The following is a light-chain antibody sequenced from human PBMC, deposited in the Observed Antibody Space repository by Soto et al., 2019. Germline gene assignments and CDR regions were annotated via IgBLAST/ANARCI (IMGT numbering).Light chain of an antibody. CDR3: SSFTGSTTRV. V-gene: IGLV2-14*03. CDR2: DVS. Sequence: QSSLTQPASVSGSPGQSITISCTGTNSDVGGYDYVSWYQQHPGKAPKLLIYDVSKRPSGLSNRFSGSKSGNTASLTISGLLAEDEGDYYFSSFTGSTTRVFGGGTKLTVL. J-gene: IGLJ3*02. CDR1: NSDVGGYDY.